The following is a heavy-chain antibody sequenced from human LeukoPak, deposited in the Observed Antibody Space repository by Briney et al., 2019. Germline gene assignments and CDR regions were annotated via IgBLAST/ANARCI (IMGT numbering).Heavy chain of an antibody. J-gene: IGHJ5*02. Sequence: PSETLSLTCTVSGGSISSGSYYWSWIRQPAGKRLEWIGRIYTSGSTNYNPSLKSRVTISVDTSKNQFSLKLSSVTAADTAVYYCARGGSSWYSDWFDPWGQGTLVTVSS. CDR3: ARGGSSWYSDWFDP. CDR1: GGSISSGSYY. CDR2: IYTSGST. D-gene: IGHD6-13*01. V-gene: IGHV4-61*02.